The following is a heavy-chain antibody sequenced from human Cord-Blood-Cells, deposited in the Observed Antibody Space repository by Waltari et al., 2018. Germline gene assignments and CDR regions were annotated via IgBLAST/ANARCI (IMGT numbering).Heavy chain of an antibody. D-gene: IGHD5-18*01. CDR1: GFSFRRYE. CDR3: ARGSHTGGFDY. V-gene: IGHV3-48*03. CDR2: ISSSGSTI. J-gene: IGHJ4*02. Sequence: EVQLVESGGGLVQTGGSPRLSCAAAGFSFRRYEMNWVRQAPGKGLEWVSYISSSGSTIYYADSVKGRFTISRDNAKNSLYLQMNSLRAEDTAVYYCARGSHTGGFDYWGQGTLVTVSS.